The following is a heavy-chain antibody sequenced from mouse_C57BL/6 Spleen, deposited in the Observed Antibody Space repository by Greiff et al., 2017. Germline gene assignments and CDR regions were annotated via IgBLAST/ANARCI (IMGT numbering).Heavy chain of an antibody. V-gene: IGHV2-4*01. J-gene: IGHJ4*01. CDR1: GFSLPSYG. Sequence: QVQLKQPGPGLVQPSQCLSITCTVSGFSLPSYGVHWVRQPPGKGLEWLGVIWRGGSTDYNAAFISRLSISKDNSKSQVFVKMNSLQADDTAIYYCAKNGYGWGDYWGQGTSVTVSS. CDR3: AKNGYGWGDY. D-gene: IGHD2-2*01. CDR2: IWRGGST.